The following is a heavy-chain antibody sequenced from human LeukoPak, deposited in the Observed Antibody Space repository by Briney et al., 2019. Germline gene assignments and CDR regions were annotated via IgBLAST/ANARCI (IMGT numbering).Heavy chain of an antibody. CDR2: IYYSGST. Sequence: SETLSLTCTVSGGSVSSGSYYWSWIRQPPGKGLEWIGYIYYSGSTNYNPSLKSRVTISVDTSKNQFSLKLSSVTAADTAVYYCARAEMPGDYDYWGQGTLVTVSS. J-gene: IGHJ4*02. CDR1: GGSVSSGSYY. CDR3: ARAEMPGDYDY. D-gene: IGHD4-17*01. V-gene: IGHV4-61*01.